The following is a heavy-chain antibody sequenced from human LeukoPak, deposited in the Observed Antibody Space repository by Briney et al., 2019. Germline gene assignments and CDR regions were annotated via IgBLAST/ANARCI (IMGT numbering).Heavy chain of an antibody. J-gene: IGHJ5*02. Sequence: GGSLRLSCAASGFTFNNYAMSWVRQAPGKGLEWVANIKQDGSEKYYVDSVKGRFTVSRDNAKNSLYLQMNSLRAEDTAVYYCARDVGYCSAGSCYDPWGQGTLVTVSS. CDR1: GFTFNNYA. CDR2: IKQDGSEK. V-gene: IGHV3-7*01. D-gene: IGHD2-15*01. CDR3: ARDVGYCSAGSCYDP.